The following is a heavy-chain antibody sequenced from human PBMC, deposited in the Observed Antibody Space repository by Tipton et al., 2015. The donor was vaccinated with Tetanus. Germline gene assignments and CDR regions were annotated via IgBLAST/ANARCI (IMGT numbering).Heavy chain of an antibody. V-gene: IGHV3-23*01. CDR3: TKDVGIVLFDY. D-gene: IGHD2-8*01. CDR1: GFTFNTYA. Sequence: GSLRLSCAASGFTFNTYAMSWVRQAPGKGLEWVSTISGGGHNAHYADSVQGRFTISRDNSKNTMYLQMNSLRAEDTAVYYCTKDVGIVLFDYWGQGTLVTVSS. CDR2: ISGGGHNA. J-gene: IGHJ4*02.